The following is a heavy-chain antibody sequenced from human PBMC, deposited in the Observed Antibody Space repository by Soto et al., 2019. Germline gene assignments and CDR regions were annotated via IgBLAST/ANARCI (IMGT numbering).Heavy chain of an antibody. J-gene: IGHJ4*02. CDR3: AKRLNTYYFDY. D-gene: IGHD2-21*02. CDR2: ISGSGGST. V-gene: IGHV3-23*01. CDR1: GFTFSSYA. Sequence: GGSLRLSCAASGFTFSSYAMSWVRQAPGKGLEWVSAISGSGGSTFHADSVKGRFTTSRDNSQNTLYLQMNSLRAEDTAVYYCAKRLNTYYFDYWGQGTLVTVSS.